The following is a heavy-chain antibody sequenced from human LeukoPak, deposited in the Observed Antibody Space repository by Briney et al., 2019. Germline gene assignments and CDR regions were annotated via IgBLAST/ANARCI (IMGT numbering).Heavy chain of an antibody. CDR3: ARDAYTIRWYYY. CDR2: INSDGST. CDR1: AFIVSTSY. V-gene: IGHV3-53*01. J-gene: IGHJ4*02. Sequence: GGSLRLSCAASAFIVSTSYMTWVRQAPGKGLEWVSLINSDGSTYYADSVKGLFTISRDNSKNTLYLQMNSLIAEDTAVYYCARDAYTIRWYYYWGQGALVTVSS. D-gene: IGHD6-13*01.